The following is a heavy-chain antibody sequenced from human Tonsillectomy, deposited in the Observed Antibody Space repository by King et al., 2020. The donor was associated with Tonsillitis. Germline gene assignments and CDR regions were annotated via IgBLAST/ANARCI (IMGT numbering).Heavy chain of an antibody. Sequence: QLVQSGGGLVQPGRSLRLSCAASGFTFSNYGMHWGRQAPGKGLVWVAVIWYYGSNKFYVYSVKGRFTISMDNSKNTLYLQMNSLRAEDTAVYYCATDVYARHYWGQGTLVTVSS. CDR1: GFTFSNYG. CDR3: ATDVYARHY. V-gene: IGHV3-33*08. D-gene: IGHD2-8*01. J-gene: IGHJ4*02. CDR2: IWYYGSNK.